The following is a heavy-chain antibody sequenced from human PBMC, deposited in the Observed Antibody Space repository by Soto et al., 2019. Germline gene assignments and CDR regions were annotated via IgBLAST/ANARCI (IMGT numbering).Heavy chain of an antibody. CDR3: ATGSKDCYDSSGSFGFDP. Sequence: ASVKVTCKASGYTFTSYYMHWVRQAPGQGLEWMGIINPSGGSTSYAQKFQGRVTMTRDTSTSTVYMELSSLRSEDTAVYYCATGSKDCYDSSGSFGFDPWGQGILVTVSS. CDR1: GYTFTSYY. CDR2: INPSGGST. J-gene: IGHJ5*02. D-gene: IGHD3-22*01. V-gene: IGHV1-46*01.